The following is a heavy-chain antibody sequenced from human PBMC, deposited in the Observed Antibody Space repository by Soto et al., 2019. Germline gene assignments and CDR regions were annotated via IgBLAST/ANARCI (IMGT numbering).Heavy chain of an antibody. D-gene: IGHD6-13*01. CDR3: ASSYGTSWYGDY. CDR1: GGSFNKYA. V-gene: IGHV1-69*01. CDR2: IIPSSGTP. J-gene: IGHJ4*02. Sequence: QVQLVQSGAEVKKPESSVKVSCKASGGSFNKYAVTWVRQAPGQGLEWMGGIIPSSGTPNYAQRFQGTVTITADESTSTVSMELSSLRSEDTALYYCASSYGTSWYGDYWGQGTLVTVSS.